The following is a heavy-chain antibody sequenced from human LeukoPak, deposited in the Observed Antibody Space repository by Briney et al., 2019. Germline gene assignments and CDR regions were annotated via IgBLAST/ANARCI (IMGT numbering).Heavy chain of an antibody. D-gene: IGHD3-10*01. J-gene: IGHJ6*02. CDR2: MNPSGGNT. CDR3: TRSGYSGSNGLDV. Sequence: ASVKVSCKASGLTFTIYNINWVRQAPGQGLEWMGWMNPSGGNTGYAQRFQGRVTMTRNTSIITAYMELSSLKSEDTAVYYCTRSGYSGSNGLDVWGQGTTVAASS. V-gene: IGHV1-8*01. CDR1: GLTFTIYN.